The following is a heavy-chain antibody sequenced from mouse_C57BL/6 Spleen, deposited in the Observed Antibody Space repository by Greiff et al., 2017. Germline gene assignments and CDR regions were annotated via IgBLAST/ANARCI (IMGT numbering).Heavy chain of an antibody. CDR3: AISPWDDYAMDY. V-gene: IGHV7-3*01. CDR1: GFTFTDYY. D-gene: IGHD4-1*01. CDR2: IRNKANGYTT. J-gene: IGHJ4*01. Sequence: EVKVVESGGGLVQPGGSLSLSCAASGFTFTDYYMSWVRQPPGKALEWLGFIRNKANGYTTEYSASVKGRFTISRDNSQSILYLQMNALRAEDSATYYCAISPWDDYAMDYWGQGTSVTVSS.